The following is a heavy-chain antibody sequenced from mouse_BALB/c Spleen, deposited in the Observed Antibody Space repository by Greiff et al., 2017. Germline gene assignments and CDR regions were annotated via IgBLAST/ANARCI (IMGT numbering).Heavy chain of an antibody. D-gene: IGHD1-2*01. Sequence: EVQRVESGGVLVKPGGSLKLSCAASGFTFSSYGMSWVRQTPDKRLVWVATISSGGSYTYYPDSVKGRFTISRDNDKNTLYLQMSSLKSEDTAIYSCARQGTAKGGAMDGWGQRASVTVTS. V-gene: IGHV5-6*01. CDR3: ARQGTAKGGAMDG. J-gene: IGHJ4*01. CDR2: ISSGGSYT. CDR1: GFTFSSYG.